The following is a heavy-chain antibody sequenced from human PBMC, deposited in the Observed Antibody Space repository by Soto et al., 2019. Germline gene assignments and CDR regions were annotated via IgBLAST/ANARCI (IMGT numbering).Heavy chain of an antibody. V-gene: IGHV3-30*18. Sequence: GFPKPSRAAPGFNFSYYGMHLGRPAPGKGLEWVAVISYDGSNKYYADSVKGRFTISRDNSKNTLYLQMNSLRAEDTAVYYCAKEARLPLGYFDYWGQGTLVTVSS. CDR3: AKEARLPLGYFDY. D-gene: IGHD1-1*01. J-gene: IGHJ4*02. CDR2: ISYDGSNK. CDR1: GFNFSYYG.